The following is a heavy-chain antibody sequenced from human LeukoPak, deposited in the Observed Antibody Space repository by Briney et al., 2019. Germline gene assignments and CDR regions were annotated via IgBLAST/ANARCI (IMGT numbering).Heavy chain of an antibody. CDR1: GYTFTSYY. Sequence: ASVKVSCKASGYTFTSYYMHWVRQAPGQRLEWMGWINAGNGNTKYSQKFQDRVTVTRDTSASTAYMELSSLRSEDTAIYYCARGALSPDFDYWGQGTLVTVSS. CDR2: INAGNGNT. CDR3: ARGALSPDFDY. J-gene: IGHJ4*02. V-gene: IGHV1-3*01.